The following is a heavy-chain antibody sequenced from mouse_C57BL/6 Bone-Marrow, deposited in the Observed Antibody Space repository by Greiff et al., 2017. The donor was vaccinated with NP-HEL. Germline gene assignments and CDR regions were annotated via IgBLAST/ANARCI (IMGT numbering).Heavy chain of an antibody. J-gene: IGHJ3*01. D-gene: IGHD4-1*01. CDR2: ISSGSSTI. CDR1: GFTFSDYG. CDR3: AELGLFAY. V-gene: IGHV5-17*01. Sequence: DVMLVESGGGLVKPGGSLKLSCAASGFTFSDYGMHWVRQAPEKGLEWVAYISSGSSTIYYADTVKGRFTISRDNAKNTLFLQMTSLRYEDTAMYYCAELGLFAYWGKGTLVTVAA.